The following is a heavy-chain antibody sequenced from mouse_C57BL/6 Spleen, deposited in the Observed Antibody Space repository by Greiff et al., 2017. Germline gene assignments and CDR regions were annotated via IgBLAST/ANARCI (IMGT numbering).Heavy chain of an antibody. J-gene: IGHJ3*01. Sequence: HVQLQPSWAELVRPGASVTLSCKASVYPFTDYEMHLVKQTPVPGLVWICAIDPETGGTAYNQKFKGKAILTADKSSSTAYMELRSLTSEDSAVYYCTPLRRAYWGQGTLVTVSA. V-gene: IGHV1-15*01. D-gene: IGHD2-12*01. CDR1: VYPFTDYE. CDR2: IDPETGGT. CDR3: TPLRRAY.